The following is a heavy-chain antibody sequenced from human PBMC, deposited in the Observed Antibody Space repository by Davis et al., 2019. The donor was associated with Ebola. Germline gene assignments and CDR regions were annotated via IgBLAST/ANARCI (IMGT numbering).Heavy chain of an antibody. D-gene: IGHD2-15*01. CDR2: MSYGGSHT. Sequence: GESLKISCAAFGFSFGTYGMHWVRQAPGKGLEWVGYMSYGGSHTSSIDSVKGRFTISRDNAKNSLYLQMNSLRAEDTAVYFCARSNEGYCSGVSCSPIKFFDYWGQGTLVTVSS. CDR3: ARSNEGYCSGVSCSPIKFFDY. J-gene: IGHJ4*02. CDR1: GFSFGTYG. V-gene: IGHV3-30*03.